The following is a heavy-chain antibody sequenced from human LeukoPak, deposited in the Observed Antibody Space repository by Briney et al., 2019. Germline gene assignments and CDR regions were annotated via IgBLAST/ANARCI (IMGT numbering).Heavy chain of an antibody. CDR1: GYTFTGYY. D-gene: IGHD6-13*01. V-gene: IGHV1-2*02. CDR2: INPNSGGT. Sequence: ASVKVSCKASGYTFTGYYMHWVRQAPGQGLEWMGWINPNSGGTNYAQKFQGRVTMTRDTSISTAYMELSRLRSDDTAVYYCARDRGPGIAAAGTGYWGQGTLVTVSS. CDR3: ARDRGPGIAAAGTGY. J-gene: IGHJ4*02.